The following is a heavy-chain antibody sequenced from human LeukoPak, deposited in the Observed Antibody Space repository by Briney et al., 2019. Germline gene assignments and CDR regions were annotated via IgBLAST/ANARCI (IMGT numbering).Heavy chain of an antibody. J-gene: IGHJ4*02. CDR3: ARGIAAAGVFDY. V-gene: IGHV4-59*01. CDR1: GGSISDYS. Sequence: PSETLSLTCTVSGGSISDYSWSWIRQPPGKGLEWIGNIYYSGSANHNPSLKSRVTISRDTSKNQFSLKLTSVTTADTAVYYCARGIAAAGVFDYWGQGTLVAVSS. D-gene: IGHD6-13*01. CDR2: IYYSGSA.